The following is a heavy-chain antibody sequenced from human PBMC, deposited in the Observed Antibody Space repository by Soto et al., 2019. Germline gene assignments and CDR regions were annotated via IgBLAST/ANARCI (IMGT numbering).Heavy chain of an antibody. CDR3: AKDLAAAAILHYYGMDV. CDR1: GFTFSSYG. D-gene: IGHD6-13*01. J-gene: IGHJ6*02. CDR2: ISYDGSNK. Sequence: GGSLRLSCAASGFTFSSYGMHWVRQAPGKGLEWVAVISYDGSNKYYADSVKGRFTISRDNSKNTLYLQMNSLRAEDTAVYYCAKDLAAAAILHYYGMDVWGQGTTVTVSS. V-gene: IGHV3-30*18.